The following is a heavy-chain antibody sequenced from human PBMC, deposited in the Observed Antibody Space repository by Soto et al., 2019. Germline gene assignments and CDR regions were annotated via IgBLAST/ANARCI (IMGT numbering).Heavy chain of an antibody. J-gene: IGHJ4*02. CDR2: ISWDGGST. V-gene: IGHV3-43*01. Sequence: ASGGVVVQPGGSLRLSCAASGFTFDDYTMHWVRQAPGKGLEWVSLISWDGGSTYYADSVKGRFTISRDNSKNSLDLQMNSLRTEDTALYYGAKDKGETDYLDYWGQGTLVTVSS. CDR3: AKDKGETDYLDY. CDR1: GFTFDDYT.